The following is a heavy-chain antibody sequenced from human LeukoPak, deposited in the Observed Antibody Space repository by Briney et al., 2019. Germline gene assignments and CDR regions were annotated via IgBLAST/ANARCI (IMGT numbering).Heavy chain of an antibody. D-gene: IGHD2-15*01. CDR1: GYTFTTSY. Sequence: ASVKVSCKASGYTFTTSYMHWERQAPGQGLEWMGIINPSGGSTTYAQKFQGRVTMTRDTSTSTVYMELSSLRSEDTAVYYCARAGGYCSGGRCYNWFDPWGQGTLVIVSS. CDR3: ARAGGYCSGGRCYNWFDP. V-gene: IGHV1-46*01. J-gene: IGHJ5*02. CDR2: INPSGGST.